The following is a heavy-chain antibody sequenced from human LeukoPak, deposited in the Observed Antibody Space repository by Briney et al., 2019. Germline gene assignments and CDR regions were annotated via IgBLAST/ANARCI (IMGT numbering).Heavy chain of an antibody. Sequence: GGSLRPSCAASELTFSSNYLSWVRQAPGKGLEWVSIIYTGGSTYYAESVKGRFTISRDTSKNTLYLQMNSLRAEDAAVYYCARVTLGYDSRVYYPATFDYWGQGALVTVS. CDR1: ELTFSSNY. D-gene: IGHD3-22*01. CDR3: ARVTLGYDSRVYYPATFDY. CDR2: IYTGGST. V-gene: IGHV3-53*01. J-gene: IGHJ4*02.